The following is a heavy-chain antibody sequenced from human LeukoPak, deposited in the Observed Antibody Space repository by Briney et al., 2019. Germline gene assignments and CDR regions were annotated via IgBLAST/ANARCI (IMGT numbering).Heavy chain of an antibody. CDR1: GFTFDDYA. D-gene: IGHD5-12*01. Sequence: PGRSLRLSCAASGFTFDDYAMHWVRQAPGKGLEWVSGISWNSGSIGYADSVKGRFTISRDNAKNTLYLQMNSLRAEDTAVYYCARDSGYDYNYWGQGILVTVSS. V-gene: IGHV3-9*01. CDR2: ISWNSGSI. J-gene: IGHJ4*02. CDR3: ARDSGYDYNY.